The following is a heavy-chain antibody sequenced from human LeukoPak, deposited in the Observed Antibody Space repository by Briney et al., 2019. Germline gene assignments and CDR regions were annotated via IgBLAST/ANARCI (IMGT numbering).Heavy chain of an antibody. CDR3: ARGSYYGSGSQTDAFDI. CDR2: INHSGST. J-gene: IGHJ3*02. CDR1: GGTFSGYY. Sequence: PSETLSLTCAVYGGTFSGYYWSWIRPPPGKGLEWIGEINHSGSTNYNPSLKSRVTISVDTSKNQFSLKLSSVTAADTAVYYCARGSYYGSGSQTDAFDIWGQGTMVTVSS. V-gene: IGHV4-34*01. D-gene: IGHD3-10*01.